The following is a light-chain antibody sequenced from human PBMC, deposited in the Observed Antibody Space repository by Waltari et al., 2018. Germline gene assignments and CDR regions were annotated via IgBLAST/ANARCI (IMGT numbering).Light chain of an antibody. CDR3: SSYTSSSKNV. CDR1: SSHVGGSNY. CDR2: DVS. V-gene: IGLV2-14*03. Sequence: QSALTRPASLSGSPGQSLHITCTGTSSHVGGSNYVPWYQQHPGKAPKLIIYDVSNRPSGVSNRFSGSKSGNTASLTISGLQAEDEADYYCSSYTSSSKNVFGSGTKVTVL. J-gene: IGLJ6*01.